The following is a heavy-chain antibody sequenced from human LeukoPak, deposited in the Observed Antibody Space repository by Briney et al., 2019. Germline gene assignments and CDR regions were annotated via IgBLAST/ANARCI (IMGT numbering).Heavy chain of an antibody. CDR3: ARDGEPRYWGSGYYYGMDV. CDR2: ISGSAGST. Sequence: GGSLRLSCAASGFSFSTYAMNWVRQAPGKGLEWVSSISGSAGSTYYADSVKGRFTISRDNSKNTLSLQVNSLRADDTAVYYCARDGEPRYWGSGYYYGMDVWGQGTTVTVSS. V-gene: IGHV3-23*01. CDR1: GFSFSTYA. D-gene: IGHD7-27*01. J-gene: IGHJ6*01.